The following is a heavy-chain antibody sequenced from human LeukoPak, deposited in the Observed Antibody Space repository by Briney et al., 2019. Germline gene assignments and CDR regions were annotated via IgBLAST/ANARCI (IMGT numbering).Heavy chain of an antibody. J-gene: IGHJ5*02. V-gene: IGHV4-34*01. CDR1: GGSFSGYY. Sequence: PSETLPLTCAVYGGSFSGYYWSWIRQPPGRGLEWIGEINHSGSTNYNPSLKSRVTISVDTSKKQFSLKLTSVTAADTAVYYCARGDYYDSSSYYPNWFDPWGQGTLVTVSS. D-gene: IGHD3-22*01. CDR2: INHSGST. CDR3: ARGDYYDSSSYYPNWFDP.